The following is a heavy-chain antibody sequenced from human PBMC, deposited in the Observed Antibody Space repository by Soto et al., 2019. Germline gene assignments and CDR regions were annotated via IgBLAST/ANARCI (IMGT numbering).Heavy chain of an antibody. J-gene: IGHJ4*02. CDR2: IKSKTDGGTT. D-gene: IGHD6-19*01. CDR1: GFTFSNAW. Sequence: GGSLRLSCAASGFTFSNAWMSWVRQAPGKGLEWVGRIKSKTDGGTTDYAAPVKGRFTISRDDSKNTLYLQMNSLKTEDTAVYYCTPRLVTGYSSGWREKIDYWGQGTLVTVSS. CDR3: TPRLVTGYSSGWREKIDY. V-gene: IGHV3-15*01.